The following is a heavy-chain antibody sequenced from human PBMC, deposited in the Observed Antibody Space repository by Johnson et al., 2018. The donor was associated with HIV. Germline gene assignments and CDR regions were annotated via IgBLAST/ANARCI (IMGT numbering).Heavy chain of an antibody. V-gene: IGHV3-23*04. Sequence: VQLVESGGGLVQPGGSLRLSCAASGFTFSSYAMTWVRQAPGKGLEWVSSISGSGGSTYYVDSVKGRFTISRDNSKNTLYLQMNSLRAEDTAVYFCARGCRDGYTWDVFDVWGQGTRVTVSS. CDR2: ISGSGGST. CDR3: ARGCRDGYTWDVFDV. CDR1: GFTFSSYA. D-gene: IGHD5-24*01. J-gene: IGHJ3*01.